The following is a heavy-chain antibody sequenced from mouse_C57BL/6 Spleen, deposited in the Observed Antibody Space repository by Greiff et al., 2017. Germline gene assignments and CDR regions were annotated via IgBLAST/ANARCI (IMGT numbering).Heavy chain of an antibody. D-gene: IGHD1-1*01. CDR1: GYTFTSYW. CDR2: IDPSDSET. V-gene: IGHV1-52*01. CDR3: ARARCSSRSYYFDY. Sequence: QVQLQQPGAELVRPGSSVKLSCKASGYTFTSYWMHWVKQRPIQGLEWIGNIDPSDSETHYNQKFKDKATLTVDKSSSTAYMQLSSLTSEDSAVYYVARARCSSRSYYFDYWGQGTTLTVSS. J-gene: IGHJ2*01.